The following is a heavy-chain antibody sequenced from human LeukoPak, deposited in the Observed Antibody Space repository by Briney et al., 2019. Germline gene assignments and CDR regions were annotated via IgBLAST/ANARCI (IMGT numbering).Heavy chain of an antibody. CDR2: ILYDGSHE. D-gene: IGHD1-26*01. J-gene: IGHJ4*02. CDR3: AKGGEGGSHRYFEY. Sequence: GGSLRLSCAASGFTFSSYGMHWARQAPGKGLVWVTFILYDGSHEYYADSVKGRFTSSRGNSKNTLYLQMNSLRPEDTAVYYCAKGGEGGSHRYFEYWGQGTLVTVSS. CDR1: GFTFSSYG. V-gene: IGHV3-30*02.